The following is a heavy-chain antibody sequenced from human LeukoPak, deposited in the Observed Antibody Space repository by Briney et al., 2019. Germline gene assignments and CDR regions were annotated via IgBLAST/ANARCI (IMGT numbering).Heavy chain of an antibody. CDR1: GFTFSSYS. J-gene: IGHJ4*02. CDR3: AKAPGIAASDY. Sequence: GGSLRLSCAASGFTFSSYSMHWGRQAPGKGLEWVSYISSSSGTIYYADSVKGRFTISRDNSKNTLYLQMNSLRAEDTAVYYCAKAPGIAASDYWGQGTLVTVSS. D-gene: IGHD6-13*01. CDR2: ISSSSGTI. V-gene: IGHV3-48*01.